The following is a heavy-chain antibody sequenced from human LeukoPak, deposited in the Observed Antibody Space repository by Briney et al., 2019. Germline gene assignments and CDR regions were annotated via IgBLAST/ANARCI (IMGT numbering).Heavy chain of an antibody. CDR2: IYSGGTT. J-gene: IGHJ4*02. D-gene: IGHD3-10*01. CDR1: GFTVSSSF. CDR3: ARLYYYVSGTYSRYFDY. Sequence: TGGSLRLSCAASGFTVSSSFMTWVRQAPGKGLEWVSIIYSGGTTHYADSVQGRFTISRDNSKNTLYLQMNSLRAEDTAIYYCARLYYYVSGTYSRYFDYWGQGTLVTVSS. V-gene: IGHV3-53*01.